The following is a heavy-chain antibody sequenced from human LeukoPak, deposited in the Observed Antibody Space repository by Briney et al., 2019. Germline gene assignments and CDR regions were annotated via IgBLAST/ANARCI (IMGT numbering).Heavy chain of an antibody. J-gene: IGHJ4*02. CDR2: IYYSGST. V-gene: IGHV4-39*07. CDR1: GGSISSSSYY. D-gene: IGHD5-24*01. CDR3: ARGRDGYNN. Sequence: PSETLSLTCTVSGGSISSSSYYWGWIRQPPGKGLEWIGSIYYSGSTYYNPSLKSRVTISVDTSKNQFSLKLSSVTAADTAVYYCARGRDGYNNWGQGTLVTVSS.